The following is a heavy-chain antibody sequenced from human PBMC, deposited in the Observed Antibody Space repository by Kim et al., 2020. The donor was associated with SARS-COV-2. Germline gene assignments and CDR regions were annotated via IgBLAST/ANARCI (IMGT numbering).Heavy chain of an antibody. CDR1: GFTFSSYD. Sequence: GGSLRLSCAASGFTFSSYDMHWVRQATGKGLEWVSAIGTAGDTYYPGSVKGRFTISRENAKNSLYLQMNSLRAGDTAVYYCARGSARGVIYYYYGMDVWGQGTTVTVSS. CDR2: IGTAGDT. J-gene: IGHJ6*02. CDR3: ARGSARGVIYYYYGMDV. D-gene: IGHD3-10*01. V-gene: IGHV3-13*01.